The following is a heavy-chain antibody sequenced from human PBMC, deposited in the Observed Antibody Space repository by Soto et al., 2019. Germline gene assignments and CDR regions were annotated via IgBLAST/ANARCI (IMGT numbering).Heavy chain of an antibody. CDR1: GFTFSSYA. J-gene: IGHJ6*02. V-gene: IGHV3-23*01. D-gene: IGHD5-12*01. Sequence: EVQLLESGGGLVQPGGSLRLSCAASGFTFSSYAMRWVRQAPGKGLEWVSVISGSGGSTYYADSVKGRFTISRDNSRNTLYLQMNSLRAEDTAVYYCAKEPGLVATIRYYYYGMDVWGQGTTVTVSS. CDR3: AKEPGLVATIRYYYYGMDV. CDR2: ISGSGGST.